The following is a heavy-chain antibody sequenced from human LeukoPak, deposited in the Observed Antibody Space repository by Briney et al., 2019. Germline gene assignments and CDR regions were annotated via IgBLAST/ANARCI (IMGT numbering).Heavy chain of an antibody. CDR3: ARNPPYYYDSSGYFPFDY. Sequence: SGPTLVNPTQTLTLTCTFSGFSLSTSGVGVGWIRQPPGKALEWLALIYWDDDKRYSPSLKSRLTITKDTSKNQVVLTMTNMDPVDTATYYCARNPPYYYDSSGYFPFDYWGQGTLVTVSS. CDR1: GFSLSTSGVG. D-gene: IGHD3-22*01. V-gene: IGHV2-5*02. CDR2: IYWDDDK. J-gene: IGHJ4*02.